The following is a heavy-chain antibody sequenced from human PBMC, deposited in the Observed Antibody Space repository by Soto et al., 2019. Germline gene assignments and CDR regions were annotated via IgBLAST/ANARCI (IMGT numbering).Heavy chain of an antibody. CDR3: ANSLVDTAMVSYYYYGMDV. D-gene: IGHD5-18*01. CDR1: GFSFSTYD. J-gene: IGHJ6*02. CDR2: ISYDRSNK. V-gene: IGHV3-30*18. Sequence: GGSLRLSCAASGFSFSTYDMHWARQAPGKGLEWVAVISYDRSNKYYADSVKGRFTISRDNSKNTLYLQMNSLRAEDTAVYYCANSLVDTAMVSYYYYGMDVWGQGTTVTVSS.